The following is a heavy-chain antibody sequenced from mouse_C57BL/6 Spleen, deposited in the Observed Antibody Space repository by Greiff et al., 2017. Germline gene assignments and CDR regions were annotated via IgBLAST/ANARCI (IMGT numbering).Heavy chain of an antibody. Sequence: VQLQQPGAELVKPGASVKLSCKASGYTFTSYWMHWVKQRPGQGLEWIGMIHPNSGSTNYNEKFKSKATLTVDKSSSTAYMQLSSLTSEDSAVYYCARHYGSSYVWFAYWGQGTLVTVSA. J-gene: IGHJ3*01. CDR2: IHPNSGST. V-gene: IGHV1-64*01. CDR3: ARHYGSSYVWFAY. D-gene: IGHD1-1*01. CDR1: GYTFTSYW.